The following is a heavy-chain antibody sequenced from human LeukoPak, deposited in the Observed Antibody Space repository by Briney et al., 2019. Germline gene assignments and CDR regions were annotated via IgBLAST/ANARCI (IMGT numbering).Heavy chain of an antibody. Sequence: GGSLRLSCVASGFTFGHHFMSWVRQAPGGGLDGVANINPNGRIKFHADSVKGRFTISRDNARTSVYLQMNSLRGEDTAVYYCARAVDVADYWGQGTLVAVSS. D-gene: IGHD3-16*01. CDR2: INPNGRIK. CDR1: GFTFGHHF. J-gene: IGHJ4*02. CDR3: ARAVDVADY. V-gene: IGHV3-7*01.